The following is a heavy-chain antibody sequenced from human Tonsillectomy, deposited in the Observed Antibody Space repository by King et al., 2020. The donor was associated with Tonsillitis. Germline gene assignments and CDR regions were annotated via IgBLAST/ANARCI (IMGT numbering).Heavy chain of an antibody. Sequence: QLVQSGAEVKKPGESLKISCKGSGYSFTSYWIGWVRQMPGKGLEWMGIIYPGPGDSDTRYSPSFQGPLTISADKYISTAYLQWSSLKASDTAMYYCARTKVIAAADYYFDYWGQGTLVTVSS. J-gene: IGHJ4*02. CDR3: ARTKVIAAADYYFDY. CDR1: GYSFTSYW. D-gene: IGHD6-13*01. V-gene: IGHV5-51*01. CDR2: IYPGPGDSDT.